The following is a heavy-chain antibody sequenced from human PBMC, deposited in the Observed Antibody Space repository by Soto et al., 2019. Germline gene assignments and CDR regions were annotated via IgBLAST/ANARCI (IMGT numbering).Heavy chain of an antibody. J-gene: IGHJ6*01. CDR2: ISAYNGNT. CDR3: ARGHGFWGCYYRVERMDG. CDR1: GYTFTSYG. D-gene: IGHD3-3*01. V-gene: IGHV1-18*04. Sequence: QVQLVQSGAEVKKPGASVKVSCKASGYTFTSYGISWVRQAPGQGLEWMGWISAYNGNTNYAQKLQGRVTMTTDTSPRQGYKEVRRLGFEETGVYYCARGHGFWGCYYRVERMDGWGQRDHGHRLL.